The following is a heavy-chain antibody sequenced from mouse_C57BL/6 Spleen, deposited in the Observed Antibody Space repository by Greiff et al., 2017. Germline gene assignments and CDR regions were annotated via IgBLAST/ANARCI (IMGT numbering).Heavy chain of an antibody. CDR3: ARPPLRGTWFAY. Sequence: EVQGVESGGDLVKPGGSLKLSCAASGFTFSSYGMSWVRQTPDKRLEWVATISSGGSYTYYPDSVKGRFTISRDNAKNTLYLQMSSLKSEDTAMYYCARPPLRGTWFAYWGQGTLVTVSA. D-gene: IGHD1-1*01. V-gene: IGHV5-6*01. CDR1: GFTFSSYG. J-gene: IGHJ3*01. CDR2: ISSGGSYT.